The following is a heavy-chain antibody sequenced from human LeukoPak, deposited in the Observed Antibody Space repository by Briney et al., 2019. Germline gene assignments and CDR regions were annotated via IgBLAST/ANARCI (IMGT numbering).Heavy chain of an antibody. D-gene: IGHD1-26*01. CDR2: ISSGTSTI. CDR1: GFTFSSNT. V-gene: IGHV3-48*01. Sequence: GGSLRLSCVASGFTFSSNTMTWVRQAPGKGLECVAYISSGTSTIYYADSVKGRFTISRDNAKNSLYLQMNSLRAEDTAVYYCAREASDSGSYSWGQGTLVTVSS. J-gene: IGHJ4*02. CDR3: AREASDSGSYS.